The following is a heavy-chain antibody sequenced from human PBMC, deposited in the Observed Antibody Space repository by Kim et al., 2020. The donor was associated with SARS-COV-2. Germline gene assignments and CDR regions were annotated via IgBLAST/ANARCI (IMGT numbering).Heavy chain of an antibody. CDR3: ARGQLLWFGELWRRDYYYYGLDV. J-gene: IGHJ6*02. D-gene: IGHD3-10*01. V-gene: IGHV3-21*01. CDR1: GFTFSSYN. Sequence: GGSLRLSCAASGFTFSSYNMNWVRQAPGKGLEWVSSISSSSSYIYYADSVKGRFTISRDNAKNSLFLQMNSLTAEDTAVYYCARGQLLWFGELWRRDYYYYGLDVWGQGTTVTVSS. CDR2: ISSSSSYI.